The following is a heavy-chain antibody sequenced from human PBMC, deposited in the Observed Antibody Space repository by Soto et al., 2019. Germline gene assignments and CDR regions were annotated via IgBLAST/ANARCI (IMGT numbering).Heavy chain of an antibody. CDR2: IRSKANSYAT. Sequence: EVQLVESGGGLVQPGGSLKLFCAASGFTFSGSAMHWVRQASGKGLEWVGRIRSKANSYATAYAASVKGRFTISRDDSKNTAYLQMNSLKTEDTAVYYCTGRGSGSYWGQGTLVTVSS. J-gene: IGHJ4*02. CDR3: TGRGSGSY. V-gene: IGHV3-73*01. D-gene: IGHD1-26*01. CDR1: GFTFSGSA.